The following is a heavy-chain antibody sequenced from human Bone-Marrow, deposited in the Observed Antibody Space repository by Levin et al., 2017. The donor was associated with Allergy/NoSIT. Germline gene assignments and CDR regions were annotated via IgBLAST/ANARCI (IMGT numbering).Heavy chain of an antibody. J-gene: IGHJ4*02. Sequence: KMSGPTLVKPTQTLTLTCTFSGFSLSTSGVNVAWIRQPPGKAPEWLGFIDWADDKRYSPSLRGRLTITKDTSKNQVVLRMTNMGPVDTGTYFCAHSPPQLWFGYWGQGILVTVSS. V-gene: IGHV2-5*02. D-gene: IGHD5-18*01. CDR1: GFSLSTSGVN. CDR2: IDWADDK. CDR3: AHSPPQLWFGY.